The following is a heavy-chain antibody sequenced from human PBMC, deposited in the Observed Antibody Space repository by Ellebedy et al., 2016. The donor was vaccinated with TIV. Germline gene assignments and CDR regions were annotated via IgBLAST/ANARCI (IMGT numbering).Heavy chain of an antibody. J-gene: IGHJ2*01. CDR3: ARVRNWGGWHFDL. V-gene: IGHV4-30-4*01. CDR1: GDSISRGDYY. D-gene: IGHD7-27*01. CDR2: IYNNGRT. Sequence: MPSETLSLTCTVSGDSISRGDYYWSWIRQPPEKGPEWIGYIYNNGRTNYSPSLGSRLTILVDTSENQFSLKLTSVTAADTAVYYCARVRNWGGWHFDLWGRGTLVTVS.